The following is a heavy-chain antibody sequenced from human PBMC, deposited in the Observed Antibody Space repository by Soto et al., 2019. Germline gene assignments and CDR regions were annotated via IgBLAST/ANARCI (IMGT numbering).Heavy chain of an antibody. D-gene: IGHD3-10*01. Sequence: QVQLQQWGAGLLKPSETLSLTCAVYGGSFSGYYWSWIRQPPGKGLAWRGEINHSGSTNYNPSLKSRVTISVDTSKNQFSLKLSSVTAADTAVYYCARRKYYGSGSYYGIPFDYWGQGTLVTVSS. J-gene: IGHJ4*02. V-gene: IGHV4-34*01. CDR1: GGSFSGYY. CDR3: ARRKYYGSGSYYGIPFDY. CDR2: INHSGST.